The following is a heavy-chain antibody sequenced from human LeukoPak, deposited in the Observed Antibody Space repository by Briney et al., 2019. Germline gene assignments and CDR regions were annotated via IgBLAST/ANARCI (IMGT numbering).Heavy chain of an antibody. CDR2: IKQDGSEK. CDR1: GFTFSSYW. Sequence: SGGSLRLSCAASGFTFSSYWMSWVRQAPGKGLEWVANIKQDGSEKYYVDSVKGRFTISRDNAKNSPYLQMNSLRAEDTAVYYCARDCSTSCSGAFDIWGQGTMVTVSS. V-gene: IGHV3-7*01. CDR3: ARDCSTSCSGAFDI. D-gene: IGHD2-2*01. J-gene: IGHJ3*02.